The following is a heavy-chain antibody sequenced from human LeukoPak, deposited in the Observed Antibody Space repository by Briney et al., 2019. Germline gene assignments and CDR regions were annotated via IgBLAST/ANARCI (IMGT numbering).Heavy chain of an antibody. V-gene: IGHV3-66*01. CDR1: AFTVSSNY. CDR3: ARRYPYSSAWHPSAFDV. D-gene: IGHD6-19*01. Sequence: PGGSLRLSCAASAFTVSSNYMSWVRQAPGKGLEWVSIIYSGGTTYYADSVKGRFTISRDNSKNTLYLHMNSLRAEDTAVYYCARRYPYSSAWHPSAFDVWGQGTMVTVSS. J-gene: IGHJ3*01. CDR2: IYSGGTT.